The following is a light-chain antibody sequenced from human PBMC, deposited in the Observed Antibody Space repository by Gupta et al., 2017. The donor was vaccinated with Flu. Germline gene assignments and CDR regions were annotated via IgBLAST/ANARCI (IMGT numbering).Light chain of an antibody. CDR1: QSISRY. CDR3: QQSHSTPYT. V-gene: IGKV1-39*01. J-gene: IGKJ4*02. Sequence: DIHMTHAPSSLPASVGDRVTITCRASQSISRYLNWYQQKPGKAPKLLLYTASNLQSGIPSSFSGSGSGTDFTLTSSSLQPEEFATYYCQQSHSTPYTFGGGTKVEIK. CDR2: TAS.